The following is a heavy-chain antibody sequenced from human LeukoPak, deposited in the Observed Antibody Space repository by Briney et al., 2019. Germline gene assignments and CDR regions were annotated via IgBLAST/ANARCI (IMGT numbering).Heavy chain of an antibody. J-gene: IGHJ4*02. CDR2: ICYGGST. Sequence: PSETLSLTCTVSGDSISSYNHYWGWIRQPPGKGLEWLGSICYGGSTHDNPSLKSRVTLSVDTSKNQFSLRVTSATAADTAVYYCARMMCGNGWNRYYFDYWGQGTLVTVSS. D-gene: IGHD6-19*01. CDR3: ARMMCGNGWNRYYFDY. V-gene: IGHV4-39*01. CDR1: GDSISSYNHY.